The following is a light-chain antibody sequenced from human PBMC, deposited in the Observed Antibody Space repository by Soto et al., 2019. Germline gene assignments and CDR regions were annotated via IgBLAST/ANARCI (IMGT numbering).Light chain of an antibody. CDR2: DVS. V-gene: IGLV2-14*01. CDR3: SSYTSSSTPYV. CDR1: SSDVGSYNY. Sequence: QSALTQPPSVSGSPGQSVAVSCTGTSSDVGSYNYVSWYQQHPGKAPKLMIYDVSNRPSGVSNRFSGSKSGNTASLTISGLQAEDEADYYCSSYTSSSTPYVFGTGTRSPS. J-gene: IGLJ1*01.